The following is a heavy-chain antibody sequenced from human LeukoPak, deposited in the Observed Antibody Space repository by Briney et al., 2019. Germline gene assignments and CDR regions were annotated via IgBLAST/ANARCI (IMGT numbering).Heavy chain of an antibody. V-gene: IGHV3-9*03. D-gene: IGHD5-18*01. CDR2: ISWNSASI. J-gene: IGHJ4*02. CDR3: TKASGYSSGSIDY. Sequence: GGSLRLSCAASGFTFDDYGMHWVRQAPGKGLEWVSGISWNSASIGYADSVKGRFTISRDNAKSTLYLQMNSLRPEDMALYYCTKASGYSSGSIDYWGQGTLVTVSS. CDR1: GFTFDDYG.